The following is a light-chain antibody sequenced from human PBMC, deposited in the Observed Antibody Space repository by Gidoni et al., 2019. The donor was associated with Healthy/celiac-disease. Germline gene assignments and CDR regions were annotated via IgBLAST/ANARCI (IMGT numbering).Light chain of an antibody. CDR1: QSISSW. Sequence: DIQMTQSPSTLSASVGDRVTITCRASQSISSWLAWYQQKPGKAPKLLIYKASSLESGVPSRFSGSGSGTEFTLTISSLQPDDFATYYCQHYNSYSYTFXXXTKLEIK. CDR3: QHYNSYSYT. V-gene: IGKV1-5*03. CDR2: KAS. J-gene: IGKJ2*01.